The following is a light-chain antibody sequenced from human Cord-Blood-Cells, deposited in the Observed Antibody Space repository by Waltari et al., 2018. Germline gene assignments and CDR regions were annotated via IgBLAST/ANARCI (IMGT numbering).Light chain of an antibody. CDR2: DAS. CDR3: QQYDNLFT. V-gene: IGKV1-33*01. CDR1: QDISNY. J-gene: IGKJ3*01. Sequence: DIQMTQSPSSLSVSVGTRVTITCQASQDISNYLNWYQQKPGKAPKLLIYDASNLETGVPSRFSGSGSGTDFTFTISSLQPEDIATYYCQQYDNLFTFGPGTKVDIK.